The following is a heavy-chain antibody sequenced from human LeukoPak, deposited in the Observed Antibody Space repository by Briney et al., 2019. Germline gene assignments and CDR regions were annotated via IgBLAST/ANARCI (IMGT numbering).Heavy chain of an antibody. D-gene: IGHD3-9*01. Sequence: PGGSLRLSYAASGFTFSSYSMNWVRQAPGKGLEWVSSISSSSSYIYYADSVKGRFTISRDNAKNSLYLQMNSLRAEDTAVYYCARDLGRDYDIPGMDVWGQGTTVTVSS. CDR3: ARDLGRDYDIPGMDV. CDR2: ISSSSSYI. V-gene: IGHV3-21*01. CDR1: GFTFSSYS. J-gene: IGHJ6*02.